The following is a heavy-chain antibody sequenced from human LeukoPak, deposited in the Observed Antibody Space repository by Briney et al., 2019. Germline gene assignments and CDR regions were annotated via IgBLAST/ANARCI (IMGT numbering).Heavy chain of an antibody. CDR1: GGSISSYY. Sequence: SETLSLTCTVSGGSISSYYWSWIRQPPGKGLEWIGYIYYSGSTNYNPSLKSRVTISVDTSKNQFSLKLSSVTAADTAVYYCARVGAGESFDIWGQGTMVTVSS. CDR2: IYYSGST. D-gene: IGHD3-16*01. V-gene: IGHV4-59*01. CDR3: ARVGAGESFDI. J-gene: IGHJ3*02.